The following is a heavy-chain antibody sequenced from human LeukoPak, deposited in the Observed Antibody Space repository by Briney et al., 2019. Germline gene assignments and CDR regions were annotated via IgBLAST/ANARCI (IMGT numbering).Heavy chain of an antibody. J-gene: IGHJ6*02. Sequence: GGSLRLSCAASGFTVSSNYMSWVRQAPGKGLAWVSVIYSGGSTYYADSVKGRFTISRDNSKNTLYLQMNSLRAEDTAVYYCARVLSSGSYWYYYGMDVWGQGTTVTVSS. CDR3: ARVLSSGSYWYYYGMDV. CDR1: GFTVSSNY. CDR2: IYSGGST. D-gene: IGHD1-26*01. V-gene: IGHV3-53*01.